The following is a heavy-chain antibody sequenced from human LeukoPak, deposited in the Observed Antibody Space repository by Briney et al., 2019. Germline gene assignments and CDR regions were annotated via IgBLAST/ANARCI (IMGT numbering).Heavy chain of an antibody. CDR2: ISGSGGST. V-gene: IGHV3-23*01. CDR1: GFTFSSYA. CDR3: ARDSSLKGSDRPDYYFDY. J-gene: IGHJ4*02. Sequence: GGSLRLSCAASGFTFSSYAMSWVRQAPGKGLEWVSAISGSGGSTSYAQKFQGRVTMTRDTSTSTVYMELSSLRSEDTAVYYCARDSSLKGSDRPDYYFDYWGQGTLVTVSS. D-gene: IGHD2-2*01.